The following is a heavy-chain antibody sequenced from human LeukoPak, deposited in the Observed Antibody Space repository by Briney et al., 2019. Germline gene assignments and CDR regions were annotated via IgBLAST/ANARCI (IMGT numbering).Heavy chain of an antibody. J-gene: IGHJ4*02. V-gene: IGHV1-18*01. CDR1: GYTFTSYG. CDR3: ARELRRDDN. Sequence: ASVKVSCKASGYTFTSYGISWVRQAPGQGLEWMGWISAYNGNTNYAQKLQGRVTMTIGTSISTAYMELTSLRSEDTALYYCARELRRDDNWGQGTLVTVSS. CDR2: ISAYNGNT.